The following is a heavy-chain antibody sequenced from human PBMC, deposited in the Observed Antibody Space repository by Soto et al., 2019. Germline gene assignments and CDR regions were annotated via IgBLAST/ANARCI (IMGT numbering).Heavy chain of an antibody. CDR3: AKFVQGNGWFHFDY. D-gene: IGHD6-19*01. Sequence: GGSLRLSCVASGFTFSSYAITWVRQAQGKGLEWVSAISFSGGAVYYPDSVKGRFTISRDNSKNTLYLQMNSLRAEDTALYYCAKFVQGNGWFHFDYWGQGTLVTVSS. CDR1: GFTFSSYA. CDR2: ISFSGGAV. V-gene: IGHV3-23*01. J-gene: IGHJ4*02.